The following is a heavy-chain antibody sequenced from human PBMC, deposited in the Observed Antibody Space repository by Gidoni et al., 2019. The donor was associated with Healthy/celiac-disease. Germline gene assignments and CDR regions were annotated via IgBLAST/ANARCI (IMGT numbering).Heavy chain of an antibody. D-gene: IGHD2-2*01. CDR2: IYYSGST. V-gene: IGHV4-39*01. CDR1: GGSISSSSYY. Sequence: QLQLQESGPGLVKPSETLSLTCTVSGGSISSSSYYWGWIRQPPGKGLEWIGSIYYSGSTYYNPSLKSRVTISVDTSKNQFSLKLSSVTAADTAVYYCARHADIVVVPAAFDYWGQGTLVTVSS. J-gene: IGHJ4*02. CDR3: ARHADIVVVPAAFDY.